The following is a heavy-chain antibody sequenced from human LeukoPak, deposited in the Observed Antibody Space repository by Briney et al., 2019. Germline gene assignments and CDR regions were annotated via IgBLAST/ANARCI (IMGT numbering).Heavy chain of an antibody. D-gene: IGHD3-22*01. Sequence: SETLSLTCTVSGGSISSYYWSWIRQPPGKGLEWIGYIYYSGSTNYNPSLKSRVTISVDTSKNQFSLKLSSVTAADTAVYYCAREIGRIGVVVTAWYFDLWGRGTLVTVSS. V-gene: IGHV4-59*12. CDR2: IYYSGST. J-gene: IGHJ2*01. CDR1: GGSISSYY. CDR3: AREIGRIGVVVTAWYFDL.